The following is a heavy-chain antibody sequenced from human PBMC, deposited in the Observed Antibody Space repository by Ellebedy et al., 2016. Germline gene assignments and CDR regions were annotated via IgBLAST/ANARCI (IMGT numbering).Heavy chain of an antibody. CDR1: GFTFSRYD. CDR3: ARDITRTDYQYYGLDV. CDR2: ISDDGNDK. Sequence: GESLKISXAASGFTFSRYDIHWVRQAPGKGLEWVAVISDDGNDKYYRDSVKGRFTISRDISKNRVYLQMNSLRVEDTAVYYCARDITRTDYQYYGLDVWGQGTTVTVSS. J-gene: IGHJ6*02. V-gene: IGHV3-30*03.